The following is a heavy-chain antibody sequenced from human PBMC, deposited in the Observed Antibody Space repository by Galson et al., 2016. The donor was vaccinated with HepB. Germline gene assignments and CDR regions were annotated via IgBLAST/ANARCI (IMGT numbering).Heavy chain of an antibody. CDR2: IYSSGSS. J-gene: IGHJ5*02. D-gene: IGHD3-10*01. CDR3: ARDAGVFGWFDP. V-gene: IGHV4-61*02. Sequence: TLSLTCTVSGGSFSSGSYYWSWIRQPAGKGLEWIGRIYSSGSSNYNPSLKSRVTISVVTSKNQFSLKLSSVTAADTAVYYCARDAGVFGWFDPWGQGTLVTVSS. CDR1: GGSFSSGSYY.